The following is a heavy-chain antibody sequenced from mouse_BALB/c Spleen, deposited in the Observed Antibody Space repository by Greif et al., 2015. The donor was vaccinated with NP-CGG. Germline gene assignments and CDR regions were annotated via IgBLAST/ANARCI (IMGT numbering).Heavy chain of an antibody. V-gene: IGHV5-17*02. J-gene: IGHJ2*01. CDR3: ARGGVFDY. CDR1: GFTFCSFG. CDR2: ISSGSSTI. Sequence: EVMLVESGGGLVQPGGSRKLSCAASGFTFCSFGMHWVRQAPEKGLEWVAYISSGSSTIYYADTVKGRFTISRDNPKNTLFLQMTSLRSEDTAMYYCARGGVFDYWGQGTTLTVSS.